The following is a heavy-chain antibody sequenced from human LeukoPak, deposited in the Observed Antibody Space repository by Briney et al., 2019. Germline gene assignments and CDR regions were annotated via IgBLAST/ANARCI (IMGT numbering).Heavy chain of an antibody. D-gene: IGHD6-19*01. Sequence: ASVKVSCKASGHTFTGYYMHWVRQAPGQGLEWMGWINPNSGGTNYAQKFQGRVTMTRDTSISTAYMELSRLRSDDTAVYYCARAQGPVAGPHNEYYFDYWGQGTLVTVSS. V-gene: IGHV1-2*02. CDR1: GHTFTGYY. J-gene: IGHJ4*02. CDR3: ARAQGPVAGPHNEYYFDY. CDR2: INPNSGGT.